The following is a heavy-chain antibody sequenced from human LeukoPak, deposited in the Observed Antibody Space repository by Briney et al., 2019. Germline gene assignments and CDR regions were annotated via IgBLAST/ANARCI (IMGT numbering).Heavy chain of an antibody. CDR2: IKEDGSER. V-gene: IGHV3-7*03. CDR1: AFIFSGHW. J-gene: IGHJ6*02. Sequence: PGGSLRLSCEGSAFIFSGHWMNWVRQTPGKGLEWVASIKEDGSERQYVDSVKGRFSISRDNTKGSLFLQLNSLRAEDTAVYYCAKPEPIVVASPYYYYGMDVWGQGTTVTVSS. D-gene: IGHD2-2*01. CDR3: AKPEPIVVASPYYYYGMDV.